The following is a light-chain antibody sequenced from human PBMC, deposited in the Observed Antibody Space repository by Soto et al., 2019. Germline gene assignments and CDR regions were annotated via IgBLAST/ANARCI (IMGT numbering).Light chain of an antibody. CDR2: GAS. V-gene: IGKV3-20*01. CDR1: QSVSSN. CDR3: QQYGSSPLIS. Sequence: EIVMTHSPATLSVSPWQRATLSCSASQSVSSNLAWYQQKPGQAPRLLIFGASKRATGIPDRFSGSGSGRDFTLTISGLEPEDFAVYYCQQYGSSPLISFGQGTRLEI. J-gene: IGKJ5*01.